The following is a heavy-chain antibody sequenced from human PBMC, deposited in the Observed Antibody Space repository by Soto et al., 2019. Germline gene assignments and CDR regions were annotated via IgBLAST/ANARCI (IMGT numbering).Heavy chain of an antibody. D-gene: IGHD3-22*01. J-gene: IGHJ4*02. CDR3: ARGGTFAYDTSGYSVY. Sequence: ASVKVSCKTSGYTFSAYYMHWVRQAPGRGLEWMGWINPKSGGTLYAQKFQGRVTMTRDTSISTAYMELSRLRSDDTAVYYCARGGTFAYDTSGYSVYWGQGTLVTVSS. V-gene: IGHV1-2*02. CDR1: GYTFSAYY. CDR2: INPKSGGT.